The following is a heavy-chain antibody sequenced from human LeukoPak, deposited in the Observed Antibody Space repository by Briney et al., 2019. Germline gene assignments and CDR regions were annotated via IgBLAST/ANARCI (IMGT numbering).Heavy chain of an antibody. J-gene: IGHJ1*01. V-gene: IGHV4-34*01. D-gene: IGHD4-17*01. CDR2: INHSGST. Sequence: SETLSLTCAVYGGSFSGYYWSWIRQPPGKGLEWIGEINHSGSTNYNPSLKSRVTISVDTSKNQFSLKLSSVTAADTAVYYCARGAPRTNHGDRRLAEYFQHWGQGTLVTVSS. CDR1: GGSFSGYY. CDR3: ARGAPRTNHGDRRLAEYFQH.